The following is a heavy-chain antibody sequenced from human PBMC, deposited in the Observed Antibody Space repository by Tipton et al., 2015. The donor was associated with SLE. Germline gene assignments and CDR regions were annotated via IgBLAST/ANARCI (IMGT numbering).Heavy chain of an antibody. CDR1: GFIFSSYG. D-gene: IGHD3-3*01. V-gene: IGHV3-48*01. CDR2: ISHSSSTI. Sequence: SLRLSCAASGFIFSSYGMNWVRQAPGKGLEWVAYISHSSSTIYYADSVKGRFTISRDNALYLQMNSLTAEDTAVYYCARDFWSGYYRAYDYWGQGTLVTVSS. J-gene: IGHJ4*02. CDR3: ARDFWSGYYRAYDY.